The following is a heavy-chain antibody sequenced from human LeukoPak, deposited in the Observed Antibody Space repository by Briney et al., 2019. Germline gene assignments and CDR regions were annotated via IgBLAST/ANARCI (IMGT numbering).Heavy chain of an antibody. CDR1: GGTFTSYA. J-gene: IGHJ5*02. D-gene: IGHD2-21*02. CDR2: IIAIICIA. Sequence: ASVRVSCTASGGTFTSYAISWVRQAPGQGVEWMGRIIAIICIANYAQNFQARFTITPDNSTTTSFIELSSLRSQDTAVYYCARESLVVVTAGAYNWFDPWGQGTLVTVSS. V-gene: IGHV1-69*04. CDR3: ARESLVVVTAGAYNWFDP.